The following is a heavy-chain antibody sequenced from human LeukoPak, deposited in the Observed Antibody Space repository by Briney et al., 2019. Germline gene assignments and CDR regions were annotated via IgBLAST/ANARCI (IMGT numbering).Heavy chain of an antibody. V-gene: IGHV3-23*01. J-gene: IGHJ4*02. CDR3: AKGGGYCSGGSCYWGYFDY. Sequence: GGSLRLSCAASGFTFSSYAMSWVRQPPGTGLGWVSAIIGIGGSTSYANSVKGRFTISRDNSKNTLYLQMNSLRAEDTAVYYCAKGGGYCSGGSCYWGYFDYWGQGTLVTVSS. CDR2: IIGIGGST. CDR1: GFTFSSYA. D-gene: IGHD2-15*01.